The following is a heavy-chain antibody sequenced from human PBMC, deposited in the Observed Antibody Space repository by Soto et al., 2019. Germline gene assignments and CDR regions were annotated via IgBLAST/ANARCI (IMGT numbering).Heavy chain of an antibody. D-gene: IGHD2-15*01. CDR2: IRSKANDYAT. J-gene: IGHJ1*01. Sequence: EVQLVQYGGGLVQPGGSLKLSCAASGFTFSGSTVHWVRQASGEGLQWVGRIRSKANDYATTYIASVKGRFTISRDDSRNTAYLQMSDLKTEDTAVYYCTGGYCTGGTCYSGYFQHWGQGALVTVFS. CDR1: GFTFSGST. V-gene: IGHV3-73*02. CDR3: TGGYCTGGTCYSGYFQH.